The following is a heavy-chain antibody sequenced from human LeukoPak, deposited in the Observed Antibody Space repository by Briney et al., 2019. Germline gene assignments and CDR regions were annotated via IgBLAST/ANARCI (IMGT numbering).Heavy chain of an antibody. J-gene: IGHJ4*02. V-gene: IGHV4-39*01. CDR2: IYYSGST. D-gene: IGHD1-26*01. Sequence: SETLSLTCTVSGGSISSSSYYWGWIRQPPGKGLEWIGSIYYSGSTYYNPSLKSRVTISVDTSKNQFSLKLSSVTAADTAVYYCARFGGSYYGTPGYWGQGTLVTVSS. CDR3: ARFGGSYYGTPGY. CDR1: GGSISSSSYY.